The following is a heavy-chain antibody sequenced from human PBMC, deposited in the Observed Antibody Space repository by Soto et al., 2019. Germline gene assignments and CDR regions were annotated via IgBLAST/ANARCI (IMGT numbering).Heavy chain of an antibody. D-gene: IGHD6-19*01. V-gene: IGHV3-30*04. CDR3: AKGGRQWLVTSDFNY. CDR1: GVTFGASA. J-gene: IGHJ4*02. CDR2: VSHDGRNT. Sequence: GWSLRLSCAASGVTFGASALHWVRQAPGKGLEWVAVVSHDGRNTHYADSVKGRFTISRDSSKNTVSLEMTSLRAEDTAVYYCAKGGRQWLVTSDFNYWGQGALVTVSS.